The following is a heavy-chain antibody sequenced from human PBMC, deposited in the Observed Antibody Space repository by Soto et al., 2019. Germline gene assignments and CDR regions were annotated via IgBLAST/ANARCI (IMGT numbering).Heavy chain of an antibody. J-gene: IGHJ5*02. V-gene: IGHV1-8*01. D-gene: IGHD3-10*01. CDR3: ARAQRVRGFYNWFDP. CDR2: MNPNSGST. CDR1: GYTFTSYD. Sequence: ASVKVSCKASGYTFTSYDINWVRQATGQGLEWMGWMNPNSGSTGYAQKFQGRVTMTRNTSISTAYMELSSLRSEDTAVYYCARAQRVRGFYNWFDPWGQGTLVTVSS.